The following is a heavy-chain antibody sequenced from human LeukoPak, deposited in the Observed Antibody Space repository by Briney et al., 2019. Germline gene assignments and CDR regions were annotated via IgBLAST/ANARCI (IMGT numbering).Heavy chain of an antibody. V-gene: IGHV4-4*02. CDR2: IYHSGST. D-gene: IGHD3-10*01. CDR3: ARHEVELLWFGERENWFDP. Sequence: SETLSLTCAVSGGSISSSNWWSWVRQPPGKGLEWIGEIYHSGSTNYNPSLKSRVTISVDTSKNQFSLKLSSVTAADTAVYYCARHEVELLWFGERENWFDPWGQGTLVTVSS. J-gene: IGHJ5*02. CDR1: GGSISSSNW.